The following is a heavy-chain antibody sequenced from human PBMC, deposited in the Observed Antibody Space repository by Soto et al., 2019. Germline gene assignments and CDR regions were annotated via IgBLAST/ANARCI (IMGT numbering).Heavy chain of an antibody. CDR2: ISGNGDST. Sequence: GGSLRLSCAASGFTFSSYSMSWVRQAPGKGLEWVSGISGNGDSTYYADSVKGRFTISRDNPKSTLYLQMNSLRAEDTAVYYCAKNPQWLAGGFDYWGQGTQVTVSS. V-gene: IGHV3-23*01. CDR3: AKNPQWLAGGFDY. CDR1: GFTFSSYS. D-gene: IGHD6-19*01. J-gene: IGHJ4*02.